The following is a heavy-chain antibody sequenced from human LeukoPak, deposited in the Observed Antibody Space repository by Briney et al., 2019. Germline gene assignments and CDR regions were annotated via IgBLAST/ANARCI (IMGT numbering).Heavy chain of an antibody. V-gene: IGHV4-59*06. CDR1: GGSISSYY. CDR2: IYYSGST. CDR3: ARDTPDSSGYYRLFDY. Sequence: SETLSLTCTVSGGSISSYYWSWIRQHPGKGLEWIGYIYYSGSTYYNPSLKSRVTISVDTSKNQFSLKLSSVTAADTAVYYCARDTPDSSGYYRLFDYWGQGTLVTVSS. D-gene: IGHD3-22*01. J-gene: IGHJ4*02.